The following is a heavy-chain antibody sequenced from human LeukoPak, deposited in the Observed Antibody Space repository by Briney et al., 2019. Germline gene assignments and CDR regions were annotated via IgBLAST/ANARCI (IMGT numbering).Heavy chain of an antibody. V-gene: IGHV4-39*07. CDR2: IFYSAST. CDR3: AKSNGYGLVDI. D-gene: IGHD3-10*01. J-gene: IGHJ3*02. CDR1: GGSISISNYY. Sequence: PSETLSLTCTVSGGSISISNYYWGWLRQPPGKGLEWIGHIFYSASTYYSPSLRSRVTIDTSRNQFSLKLNSVTAADTAVYYCAKSNGYGLVDIWGQGTMVTVSS.